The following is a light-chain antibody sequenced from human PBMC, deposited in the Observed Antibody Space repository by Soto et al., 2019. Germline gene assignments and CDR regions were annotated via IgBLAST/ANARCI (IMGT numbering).Light chain of an antibody. CDR3: QQRRNWPPSIT. J-gene: IGKJ5*01. CDR2: DAS. V-gene: IGKV3-11*01. Sequence: EIVLTQSPDTLSLSPGEGATLSCRASQSVGSYLGWYQQKLGQPPRLLIYDASTRATGIPARFSGSGSGTDITLTITSLKPESFAVYYCQQRRNWPPSITFGQGTRLEIK. CDR1: QSVGSY.